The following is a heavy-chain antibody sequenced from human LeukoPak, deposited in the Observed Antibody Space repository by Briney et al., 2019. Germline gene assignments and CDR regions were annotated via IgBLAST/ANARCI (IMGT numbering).Heavy chain of an antibody. CDR3: AKDSGRDYYDSSGYYYPFDY. CDR2: ISGSGGST. J-gene: IGHJ4*02. CDR1: GFTFSSYA. D-gene: IGHD3-22*01. Sequence: AGGSLRFSCAASGFTFSSYAMSWVRQAPGKGLEWVSAISGSGGSTYYADSVKGRFTISRDNSKNTLYLQMNSLRAVDTAVYYCAKDSGRDYYDSSGYYYPFDYWGQGTLVTVSS. V-gene: IGHV3-23*01.